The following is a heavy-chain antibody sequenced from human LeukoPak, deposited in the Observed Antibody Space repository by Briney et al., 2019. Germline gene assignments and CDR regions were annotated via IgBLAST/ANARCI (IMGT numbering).Heavy chain of an antibody. CDR1: RDSPISGSYY. CDR2: IYYSGST. D-gene: IGHD3-10*02. V-gene: IGHV4-61*01. Sequence: SETLSLTCTLSRDSPISGSYYRRCVRQPPGKGLEWIGYIYYSGSTNYTPSLQCRVTISVDTSKNQFTLQLSSVTAAHTAVYYFACWSNVRGVIIIPDYWGQGTLVTVSS. CDR3: ACWSNVRGVIIIPDY. J-gene: IGHJ4*02.